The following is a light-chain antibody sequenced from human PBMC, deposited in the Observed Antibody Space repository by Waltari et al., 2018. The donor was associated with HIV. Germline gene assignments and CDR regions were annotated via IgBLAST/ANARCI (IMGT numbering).Light chain of an antibody. CDR2: EVN. CDR3: CSYAGTYTLVL. CDR1: TSCVGACNS. Sequence: LTPPPSASGSPTHTVTISCTGTTSCVGACNSVSWYQQRPGKAPKLMIFEVNKRSSGVPDRFSGSKSGNTASLTVSGLQAEDEADYYCCSYAGTYTLVLFGGGTKVTVL. V-gene: IGLV2-8*01. J-gene: IGLJ2*01.